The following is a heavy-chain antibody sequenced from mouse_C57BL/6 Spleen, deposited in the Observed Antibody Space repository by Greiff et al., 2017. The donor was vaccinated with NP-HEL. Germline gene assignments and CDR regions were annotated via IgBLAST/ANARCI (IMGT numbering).Heavy chain of an antibody. J-gene: IGHJ4*01. CDR2: IFPGSGST. CDR3: ARARYYGSSYLYYAMDY. D-gene: IGHD1-1*01. Sequence: VKLVESGPELVKPGASVKISCKASGYTFTDYYINWVKQRPGQGLEWIGWIFPGSGSTYYNEKFKGKATLTVDKSSSTAYMLLSSLTSEDSAVYFCARARYYGSSYLYYAMDYWGQGTSVTVSS. V-gene: IGHV1-75*01. CDR1: GYTFTDYY.